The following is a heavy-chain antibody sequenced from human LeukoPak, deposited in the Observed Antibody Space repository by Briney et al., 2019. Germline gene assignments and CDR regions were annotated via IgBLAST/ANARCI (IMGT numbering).Heavy chain of an antibody. CDR2: FYQGGSGSS. J-gene: IGHJ4*02. Sequence: SETLSLTCSVSGGSIISSNYYWGWIRQPPGKGLEWIGSFYQGGSGSSYYNPSLKSLVTIFGDTSKNQFFLRLSSVTAADTAVYYCASTLRFLPYRRFDYWGQGTLVTVPS. V-gene: IGHV4-39*01. CDR1: GGSIISSNYY. CDR3: ASTLRFLPYRRFDY. D-gene: IGHD3-3*01.